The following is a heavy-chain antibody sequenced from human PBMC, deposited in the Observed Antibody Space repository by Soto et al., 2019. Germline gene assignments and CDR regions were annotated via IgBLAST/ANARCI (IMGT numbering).Heavy chain of an antibody. J-gene: IGHJ6*02. V-gene: IGHV1-18*01. D-gene: IGHD6-13*01. CDR2: VSTFHGYT. CDR3: ARDLAGTTGGMDV. CDR1: GYSFTDDG. Sequence: QPQLVQSGGEVRKPGASVTVSCKASGYSFTDDGISWVRQAPGQGLEWMGWVSTFHGYTNSAQKFRDRLTLTTDASTTTAFLELRRLTSADTAVYYCARDLAGTTGGMDVWGQGTTVYVSS.